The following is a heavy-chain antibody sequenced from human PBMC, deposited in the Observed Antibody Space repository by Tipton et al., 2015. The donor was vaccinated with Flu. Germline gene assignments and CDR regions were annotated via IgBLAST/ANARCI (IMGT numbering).Heavy chain of an antibody. CDR2: INEDGSTT. D-gene: IGHD3-10*01. Sequence: SLRLSCAASGFPFSEFWMHWVRQAPGKGLEWVANINEDGSTTYYLGSVKGRFNISRDNSKNTLYLQMNSLRAEDTAVYYCAKDRGKYYYGPGSYYGGMDVWGQGTTVTVSS. V-gene: IGHV3-7*01. CDR3: AKDRGKYYYGPGSYYGGMDV. J-gene: IGHJ6*02. CDR1: GFPFSEFW.